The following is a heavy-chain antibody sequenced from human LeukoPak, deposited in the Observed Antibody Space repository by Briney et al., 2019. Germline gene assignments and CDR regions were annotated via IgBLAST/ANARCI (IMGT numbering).Heavy chain of an antibody. V-gene: IGHV1-18*01. CDR3: ARQYSSGYFPLYYYMDV. CDR2: ISAYNGNT. Sequence: ASVKVSCKASGYTFTSYGISWVRQAPGQGLEWMGWISAYNGNTNYAQKLQGRVTMTTDTSTSTAYMELRSLRSDDTAVYYCARQYSSGYFPLYYYMDVWGKGTTVTVPS. J-gene: IGHJ6*03. D-gene: IGHD3-22*01. CDR1: GYTFTSYG.